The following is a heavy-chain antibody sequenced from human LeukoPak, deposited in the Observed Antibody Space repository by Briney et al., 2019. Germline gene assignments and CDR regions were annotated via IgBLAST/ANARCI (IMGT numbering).Heavy chain of an antibody. V-gene: IGHV1-2*02. J-gene: IGHJ4*02. CDR2: INPDSGGT. CDR3: AREAAYSSGCQDY. D-gene: IGHD6-19*01. CDR1: GYTFTGYY. Sequence: GASVKVSCKASGYTFTGYYMHWVRQAPGQGLEWMGWINPDSGGTNNAQKFQGRVTMTRNTSISTAYMELSRLRSDDTAVYYCAREAAYSSGCQDYWGQGTLVTVSS.